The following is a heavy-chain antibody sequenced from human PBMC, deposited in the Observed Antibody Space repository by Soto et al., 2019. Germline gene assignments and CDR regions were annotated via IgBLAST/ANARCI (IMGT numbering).Heavy chain of an antibody. V-gene: IGHV3-7*01. Sequence: GRLRLACLLCGSTFRSTWMTWVRKAPGKGLEWVANIKQDGSEKYYVDSAKGRFTISRDNAKNSLYLQMNSLSAEDTAIYYCATSRTFDYWGQGTLVTVSS. CDR2: IKQDGSEK. CDR3: ATSRTFDY. D-gene: IGHD6-13*01. J-gene: IGHJ4*02. CDR1: GSTFRSTW.